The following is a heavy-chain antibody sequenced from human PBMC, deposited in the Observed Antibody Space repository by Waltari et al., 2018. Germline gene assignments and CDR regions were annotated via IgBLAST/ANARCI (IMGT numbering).Heavy chain of an antibody. CDR1: GFTFSSSA. CDR2: IYSGGST. J-gene: IGHJ4*02. V-gene: IGHV3-23*03. D-gene: IGHD1-26*01. CDR3: AKFSSLPVVGAPLGDFDY. Sequence: EVQLLESGGGLVQPGGSLGLSCAASGFTFSSSAMSWVRQAPGKGREWVSVIYSGGSTYYADSVKGRFTISRDNSKNTLYLQMNSLRAEDTAVYYCAKFSSLPVVGAPLGDFDYWGQGTLVTVSS.